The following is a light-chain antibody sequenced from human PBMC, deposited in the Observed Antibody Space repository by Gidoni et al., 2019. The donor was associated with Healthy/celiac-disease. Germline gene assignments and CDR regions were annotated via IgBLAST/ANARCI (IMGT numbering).Light chain of an antibody. CDR3: QQYDNRPPEVT. CDR1: QDISNY. CDR2: DAS. Sequence: DIQMSQSPSSLSASVGDRVTITCQASQDISNYLNWYQQKPGTAPKLLIYDASNLETGVPSRFSGSGSVTDFTFTISSLQPEDIATYYCQQYDNRPPEVTFGPGTKVDIK. V-gene: IGKV1-33*01. J-gene: IGKJ3*01.